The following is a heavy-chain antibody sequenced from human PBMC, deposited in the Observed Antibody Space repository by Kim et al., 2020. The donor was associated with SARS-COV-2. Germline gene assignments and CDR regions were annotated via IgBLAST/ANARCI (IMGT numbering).Heavy chain of an antibody. CDR3: ARYLGRGGYYGMDV. V-gene: IGHV4-39*06. J-gene: IGHJ6*02. Sequence: NPSLKSRVTISVDKSTNPFPLKLGSVTAADTAVYYCARYLGRGGYYGMDVWGQGTTVTVSS. D-gene: IGHD3-10*01.